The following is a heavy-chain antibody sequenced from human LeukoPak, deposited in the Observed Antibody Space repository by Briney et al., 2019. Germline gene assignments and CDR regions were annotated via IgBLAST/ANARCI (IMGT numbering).Heavy chain of an antibody. CDR1: GFTFSSYD. V-gene: IGHV3-30*18. D-gene: IGHD5-18*01. Sequence: GRSLRLSCAASGFTFSSYDMHSVRQAPGKGLEWVALISYDGSNKYYADSVKGRFTISRDSSKNTLYLQMNSLRPEDTAIYYCAKGGDWIQLWWAFDIWGQGTMVTVSS. CDR3: AKGGDWIQLWWAFDI. CDR2: ISYDGSNK. J-gene: IGHJ3*02.